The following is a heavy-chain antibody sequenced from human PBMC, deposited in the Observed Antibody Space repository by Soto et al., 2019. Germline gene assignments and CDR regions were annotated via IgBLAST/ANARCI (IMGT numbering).Heavy chain of an antibody. CDR3: AREPYLPKARNDF. Sequence: PSETLSLTCSVSGDSISSADYFWTWIRQSPGEGLEWMGYIFHSGTTYYNPSLKGRLLISIENSKNQFSLRLTSVTAADSAVYFCAREPYLPKARNDFWGRGTQGTVS. V-gene: IGHV4-30-4*01. CDR2: IFHSGTT. CDR1: GDSISSADYF. J-gene: IGHJ4*02.